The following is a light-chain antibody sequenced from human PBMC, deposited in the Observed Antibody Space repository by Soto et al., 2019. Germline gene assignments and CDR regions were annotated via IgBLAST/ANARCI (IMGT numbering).Light chain of an antibody. J-gene: IGKJ2*01. Sequence: EIVMTQSPGTLSVSPGERATLSCRASQSVNNNLAWYQQKPGQAPSLLIYGASTGATGIPARFSGSGSGTEFSLTISSLQSEDFAVYYCQQYSNWPYTFGQGTKLEIK. V-gene: IGKV3-15*01. CDR3: QQYSNWPYT. CDR1: QSVNNN. CDR2: GAS.